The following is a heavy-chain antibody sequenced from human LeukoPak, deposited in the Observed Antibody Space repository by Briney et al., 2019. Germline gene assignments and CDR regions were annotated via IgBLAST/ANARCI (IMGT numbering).Heavy chain of an antibody. V-gene: IGHV3-48*01. J-gene: IGHJ4*02. Sequence: HPGGSLRLSCAASGFTFSSYSMNWVRQAPGKGLEWVSYISSSSSTIYYADSVKGRFTISRDNAKNSLYLQMNSLRAEDTAVYYCAREGDWQQVATIIDYWGQGTLVTVSS. CDR3: AREGDWQQVATIIDY. D-gene: IGHD5-12*01. CDR2: ISSSSSTI. CDR1: GFTFSSYS.